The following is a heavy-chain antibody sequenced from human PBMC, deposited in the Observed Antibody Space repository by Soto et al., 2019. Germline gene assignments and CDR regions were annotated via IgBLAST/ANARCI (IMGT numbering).Heavy chain of an antibody. Sequence: SETLSLTCAVSGDSIGSGDFYWTWIRQSPGKGLEYIGYIYKSGRTYYNPSLKSRPVISLDTSKSQFFLSLSSVTAADTAMYYCARSLSASSGWFDPWGQGTLVTVSS. CDR2: IYKSGRT. J-gene: IGHJ5*02. CDR1: GDSIGSGDFY. CDR3: ARSLSASSGWFDP. D-gene: IGHD6-6*01. V-gene: IGHV4-30-4*01.